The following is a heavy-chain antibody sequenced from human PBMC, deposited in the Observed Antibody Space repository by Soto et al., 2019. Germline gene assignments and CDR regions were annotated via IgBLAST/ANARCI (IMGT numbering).Heavy chain of an antibody. J-gene: IGHJ4*02. CDR2: IVVGSGNT. CDR1: GFTFTSSA. V-gene: IGHV1-58*01. D-gene: IGHD3-22*01. Sequence: SVKVSCKASGFTFTSSAVQWVRQARGQRLEWIGWIVVGSGNTNYAQKFQERFTITRDMSTSTAYKELSSLRSGDTAVYYWAAVANYNDRSGYDCCGQGPLVTVSS. CDR3: AAVANYNDRSGYDC.